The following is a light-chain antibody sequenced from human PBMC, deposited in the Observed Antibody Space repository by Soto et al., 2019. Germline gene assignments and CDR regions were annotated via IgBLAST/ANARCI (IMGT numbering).Light chain of an antibody. CDR3: QQRSNWPLYT. J-gene: IGKJ2*01. CDR1: QSVSSY. Sequence: TQSPSLLSASVGDRVTITCRASQSVSSYLAWYQQKPGQAPRLLIYDASNRATGIPARFSGSGSGTDFTLTISSLEPEDFAVYYCQQRSNWPLYTFGQGTKLEIK. CDR2: DAS. V-gene: IGKV3-11*01.